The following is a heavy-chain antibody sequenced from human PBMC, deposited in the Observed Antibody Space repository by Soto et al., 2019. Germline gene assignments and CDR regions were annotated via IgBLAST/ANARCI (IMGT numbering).Heavy chain of an antibody. CDR2: VYYTGTT. CDR3: AKYRRTEAEGYRLDF. CDR1: GASINHNY. V-gene: IGHV4-59*01. D-gene: IGHD2-15*01. J-gene: IGHJ4*02. Sequence: SETLSLTCSVSGASINHNYWSWIRQSPGRGLEWIGFVYYTGTTTTKYNPSLQSRVAMSVDSPKNQFSLKLTSMTAADTAFYYCAKYRRTEAEGYRLDFWGPGTLVTVSS.